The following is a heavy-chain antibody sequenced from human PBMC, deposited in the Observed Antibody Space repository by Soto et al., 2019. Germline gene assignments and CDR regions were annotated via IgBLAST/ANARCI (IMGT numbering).Heavy chain of an antibody. D-gene: IGHD2-2*01. CDR3: ARRRDALFDS. CDR1: GVSISGTNW. CDR2: IYHSGST. Sequence: QVQLQESGPGLVKPSGTLSLTCAVSGVSISGTNWWTWVRQSPGKGLEWIGDIYHSGSTSYIPSLKSRLTISVDKSKNQSYLKLTSVTAADSAVYYCARRRDALFDSWGQGTLVTVSS. V-gene: IGHV4-4*02. J-gene: IGHJ4*02.